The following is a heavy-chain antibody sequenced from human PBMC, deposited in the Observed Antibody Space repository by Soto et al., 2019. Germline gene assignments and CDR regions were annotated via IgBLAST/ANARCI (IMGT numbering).Heavy chain of an antibody. CDR2: MNPNSGNT. CDR3: ARGRTFYDGSGYYSP. V-gene: IGHV1-8*01. D-gene: IGHD3-22*01. Sequence: QVQLVQSGAEVKKPGASVKVSCKASGYTFTSYDINWVRQATGQGLEWMGWMNPNSGNTGYAQKSQCSLTVXRNTSISTAYMELSSLRSEDTAVYSCARGRTFYDGSGYYSPWGQGTLVTVSS. J-gene: IGHJ5*02. CDR1: GYTFTSYD.